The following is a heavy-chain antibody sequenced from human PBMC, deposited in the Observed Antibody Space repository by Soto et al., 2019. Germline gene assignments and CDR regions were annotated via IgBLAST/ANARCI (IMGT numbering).Heavy chain of an antibody. CDR2: IRGFSPYT. CDR3: ARDRGYDAHDYYYNAMDV. D-gene: IGHD3-10*01. V-gene: IGHV3-21*01. Sequence: EVQLVESGGGLVKPGGSLRLSCISSGFTFRTYTMNWVRQAPGKGLEWVSGIRGFSPYTFYAESVKGRFTISRDNAKKSLDSQMNSLRAEDTAGYYCARDRGYDAHDYYYNAMDVWGQGTTVTVSS. CDR1: GFTFRTYT. J-gene: IGHJ6*02.